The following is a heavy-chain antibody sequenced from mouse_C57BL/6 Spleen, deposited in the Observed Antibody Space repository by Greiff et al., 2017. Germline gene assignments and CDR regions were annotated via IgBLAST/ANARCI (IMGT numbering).Heavy chain of an antibody. V-gene: IGHV3-6*01. Sequence: EVQLQESGPGLVKPSQSLSLTCSVTGYSITSGYYWNWIRQFPGNKLEWMGYISYDGSNNYNPSLKNRISITRDTSKNQFFLKLNSVTTEDTATYYCARRPGDYWGQGTTLTVSS. D-gene: IGHD4-1*01. CDR2: ISYDGSN. CDR3: ARRPGDY. J-gene: IGHJ2*01. CDR1: GYSITSGYY.